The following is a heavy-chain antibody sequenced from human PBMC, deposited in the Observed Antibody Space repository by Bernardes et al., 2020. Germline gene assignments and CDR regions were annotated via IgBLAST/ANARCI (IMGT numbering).Heavy chain of an antibody. D-gene: IGHD3-22*01. CDR2: ISSSSSYI. V-gene: IGHV3-21*01. Sequence: GGSLRLSCAASGFTFSSYSMNWVRQAPGKGLEWVSSISSSSSYIYYADSVKGRFTISRDNAKNSLYLQMNSLRAEDTAVYYCARVDGYYYYYYYYMDVWGKGTTVTVSS. CDR3: ARVDGYYYYYYYYMDV. J-gene: IGHJ6*03. CDR1: GFTFSSYS.